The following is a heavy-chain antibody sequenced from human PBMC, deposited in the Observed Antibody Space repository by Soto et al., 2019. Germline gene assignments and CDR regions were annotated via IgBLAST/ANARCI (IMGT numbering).Heavy chain of an antibody. D-gene: IGHD6-19*01. CDR1: GGSISSGGYY. CDR2: IYYSGST. Sequence: SETLSLTCTVSGGSISSGGYYWSWIRQHPGKGLEWIGYIYYSGSTYYNPSLKSRVTISVDTSKNQFSLKLSSVTAADTAVYYCAIRVSGYSSGWLPIIWGQGTLVTVSS. J-gene: IGHJ4*02. V-gene: IGHV4-31*03. CDR3: AIRVSGYSSGWLPII.